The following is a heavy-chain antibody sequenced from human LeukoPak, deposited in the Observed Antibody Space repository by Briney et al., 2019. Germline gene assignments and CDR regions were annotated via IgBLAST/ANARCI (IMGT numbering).Heavy chain of an antibody. CDR3: ATNYDSSGYRAYWYFDL. V-gene: IGHV1-24*01. D-gene: IGHD3-22*01. J-gene: IGHJ2*01. CDR1: GYTFTGYY. CDR2: FDPEDGET. Sequence: ASVKVSCKASGYTFTGYYMHWVRQAPGKGLEWMGGFDPEDGETIYAQKFQGRVTMTEDTSTDTAYMELSSLRSEDTAVYYCATNYDSSGYRAYWYFDLWGRGTLVTVSS.